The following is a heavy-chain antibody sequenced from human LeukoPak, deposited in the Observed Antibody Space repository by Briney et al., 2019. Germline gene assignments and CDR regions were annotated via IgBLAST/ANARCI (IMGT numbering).Heavy chain of an antibody. CDR1: GGSISNGGYF. CDR3: ATYYYDSSGSPAYYFDF. CDR2: TFYSGST. V-gene: IGHV4-30-4*01. Sequence: SETLSLTCTVSGGSISNGGYFWCWIRQPPGKGLEWIGYTFYSGSTYYNPSLKSRLTISIDTSKNQFSLKLRSVTAADTAVYYCATYYYDSSGSPAYYFDFWGQGTLVTVSS. D-gene: IGHD3-22*01. J-gene: IGHJ4*02.